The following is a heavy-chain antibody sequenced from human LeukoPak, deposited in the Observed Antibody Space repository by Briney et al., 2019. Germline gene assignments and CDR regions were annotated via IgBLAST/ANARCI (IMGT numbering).Heavy chain of an antibody. J-gene: IGHJ3*02. Sequence: GASVKVSCKASGGTFSSYAISWVRQAPGQGLEWMGGIIPIFGTADYAQKFQGRVTITADESTSTAYMELSSLRSEDTAVYYCARGITMIVVVTKGIGAFDTWGQGTMVTVSS. CDR3: ARGITMIVVVTKGIGAFDT. V-gene: IGHV1-69*01. CDR1: GGTFSSYA. D-gene: IGHD3-22*01. CDR2: IIPIFGTA.